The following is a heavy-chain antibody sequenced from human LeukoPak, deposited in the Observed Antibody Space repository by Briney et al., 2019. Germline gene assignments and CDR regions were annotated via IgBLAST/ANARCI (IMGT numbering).Heavy chain of an antibody. CDR1: GFTFSNAW. CDR3: TRRYNYDSSGYYYVRDAFDI. J-gene: IGHJ3*02. Sequence: PGGSLRLSCAASGFTFSNAWMGWVRQAPGKGLEWVGRIKSKTDGGTTDYAAPVKGRFTISRDDSKNTLYLQMNSLKTEDTAVYYCTRRYNYDSSGYYYVRDAFDIWGQGTMVTVSS. V-gene: IGHV3-15*01. D-gene: IGHD3-22*01. CDR2: IKSKTDGGTT.